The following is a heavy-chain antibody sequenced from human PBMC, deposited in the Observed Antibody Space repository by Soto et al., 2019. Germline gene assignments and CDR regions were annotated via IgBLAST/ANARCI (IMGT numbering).Heavy chain of an antibody. J-gene: IGHJ6*02. CDR3: ARDNCSSTSCYDYYYYYGMDV. CDR2: IIPIFGTA. V-gene: IGHV1-69*01. Sequence: QVQLVQSGAEVKKPGSSVKVSCKASGGTFSSYAISWVRQAPGQGLEWMGGIIPIFGTANYAQKFQGRVTITADESTSTAYMELSSLRSEDTAVYYCARDNCSSTSCYDYYYYYGMDVWGQGTTVTVSS. CDR1: GGTFSSYA. D-gene: IGHD2-2*01.